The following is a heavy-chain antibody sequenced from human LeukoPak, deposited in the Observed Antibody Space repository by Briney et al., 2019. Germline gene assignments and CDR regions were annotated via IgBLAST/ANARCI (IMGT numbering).Heavy chain of an antibody. Sequence: GGSLRLSCAASGFPFSSYAMSWVRQAPGKGLEWVSSVTGNGGSTSYADSVKGLFTISRDNSKNTLYLQMNSLRAEDTAVYYCAKEVKVLPPAMPYFDSWGQGTLVTVSS. CDR1: GFPFSSYA. CDR2: VTGNGGST. CDR3: AKEVKVLPPAMPYFDS. D-gene: IGHD2-2*01. J-gene: IGHJ4*02. V-gene: IGHV3-23*01.